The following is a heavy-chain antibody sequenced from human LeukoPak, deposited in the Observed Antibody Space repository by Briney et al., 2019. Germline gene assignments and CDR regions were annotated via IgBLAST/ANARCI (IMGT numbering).Heavy chain of an antibody. J-gene: IGHJ6*03. V-gene: IGHV1-46*01. CDR2: INPSGGRT. D-gene: IGHD2-2*01. CDR3: ARDRAIVVVPAATYYYMDV. Sequence: ASVKVSCKASGYTFTSYYMHWVRQAPGQGLEWMGIINPSGGRTSYAQKFQGRVTMTRDMSTSTVYMELSSLRSEDTAVYYCARDRAIVVVPAATYYYMDVWGKGTTVTVSS. CDR1: GYTFTSYY.